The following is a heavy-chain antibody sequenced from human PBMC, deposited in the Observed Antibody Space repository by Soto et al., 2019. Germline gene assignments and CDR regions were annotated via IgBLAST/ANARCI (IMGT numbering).Heavy chain of an antibody. Sequence: SETLSLTCPVSGCSIRGYYWSWIRQPPGKGLEWIGYIFYRGNTLYNPSLQSRVTISVDTSKNQFFLGLTSVTAADTAVYYCTRHAIIPKLQYGMDVWGQGASVTVSS. CDR1: GCSIRGYY. D-gene: IGHD1-1*01. CDR2: IFYRGNT. V-gene: IGHV4-59*01. J-gene: IGHJ6*02. CDR3: TRHAIIPKLQYGMDV.